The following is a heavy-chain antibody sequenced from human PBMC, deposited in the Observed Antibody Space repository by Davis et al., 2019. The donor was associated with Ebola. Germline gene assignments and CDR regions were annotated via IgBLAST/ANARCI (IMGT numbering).Heavy chain of an antibody. Sequence: GESLKISCAASGFTFSSYAMSWVRQAPGKGLEWVSAISGSGGSTYYADSVKGRFTISRDNSKNTLYLQMNSLRAEDTAVYHCARDQYSSGWYYFDFWGQETLITVSS. V-gene: IGHV3-23*01. CDR3: ARDQYSSGWYYFDF. CDR2: ISGSGGST. CDR1: GFTFSSYA. J-gene: IGHJ4*02. D-gene: IGHD6-19*01.